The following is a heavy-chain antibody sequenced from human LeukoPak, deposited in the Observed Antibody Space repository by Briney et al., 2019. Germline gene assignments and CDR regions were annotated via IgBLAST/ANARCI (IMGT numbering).Heavy chain of an antibody. J-gene: IGHJ4*02. V-gene: IGHV1-2*04. CDR2: INPNSGGT. D-gene: IGHD3-22*01. Sequence: ASVKVSCKASGYTFTGYYMHWVRQPPGQGLEGMGWINPNSGGTNYAQKFQGWVTMTRDTSISTAYMELSRLRSDDTAVYYCARDGFFYYYDSSGYSLSYFDYWGQGTLVTVSS. CDR3: ARDGFFYYYDSSGYSLSYFDY. CDR1: GYTFTGYY.